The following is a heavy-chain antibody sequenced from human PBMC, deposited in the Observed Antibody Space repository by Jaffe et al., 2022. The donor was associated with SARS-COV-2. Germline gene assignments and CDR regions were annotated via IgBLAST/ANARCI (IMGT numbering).Heavy chain of an antibody. D-gene: IGHD5-18*01. CDR1: EFTVSSYS. CDR3: ARDFLDATMVTRTDY. Sequence: EVQVAESGGGLVKPGGSLRLSCEVSEFTVSSYSMNWVRQAPGKGLEWVSSISSRGDNIFYADSVKGRFTISRDNAKNSLYLQMNSLRVEDTAVYYCARDFLDATMVTRTDYWGQGTLVTVSS. V-gene: IGHV3-21*06. J-gene: IGHJ4*02. CDR2: ISSRGDNI.